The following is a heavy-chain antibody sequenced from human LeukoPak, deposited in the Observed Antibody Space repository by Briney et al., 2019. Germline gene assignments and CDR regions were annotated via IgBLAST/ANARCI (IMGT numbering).Heavy chain of an antibody. J-gene: IGHJ6*03. Sequence: PGGSLRLSCAASGFTFSTYDMHWVRQATGKGLEWVSAIGTSGDTYYPGSVKGRFTISRENARNSMYLQMNSLRAGDTAVYYCARDDGSTGMDVWGKGTTVTISS. V-gene: IGHV3-13*01. D-gene: IGHD5-24*01. CDR1: GFTFSTYD. CDR2: IGTSGDT. CDR3: ARDDGSTGMDV.